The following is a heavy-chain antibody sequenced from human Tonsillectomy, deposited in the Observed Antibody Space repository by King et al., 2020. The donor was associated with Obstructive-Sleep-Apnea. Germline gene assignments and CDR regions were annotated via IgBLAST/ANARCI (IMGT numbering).Heavy chain of an antibody. D-gene: IGHD3-10*01. CDR3: SRDGSYGSGSLTNWFDP. J-gene: IGHJ5*02. CDR1: GFTFGDYA. V-gene: IGHV3-49*03. Sequence: VQLVESGGGLVQPGRSLRLSCIGSGFTFGDYAMSWFRQAPGKGLEWEGFVRSKPYGGTTDYAASVKGRFAISRDDSKSIAYLQMDSLKTEDTALYYCSRDGSYGSGSLTNWFDPWGQGTLVTVS. CDR2: VRSKPYGGTT.